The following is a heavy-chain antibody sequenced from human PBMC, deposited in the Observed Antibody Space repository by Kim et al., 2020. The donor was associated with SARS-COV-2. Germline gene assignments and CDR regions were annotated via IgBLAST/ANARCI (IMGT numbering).Heavy chain of an antibody. CDR3: ARGPRSGSSPRTYIDY. Sequence: SETLSLTCTVSGGSISSSSYYWGWIRQPPGKGLEWIGSIYYSGSTYYNPSLKSRVTISVDTSKNQFSLKLSSVTAADTAVYYCARGPRSGSSPRTYIDYWGQGTLVTVSS. V-gene: IGHV4-39*07. D-gene: IGHD6-13*01. J-gene: IGHJ4*02. CDR1: GGSISSSSYY. CDR2: IYYSGST.